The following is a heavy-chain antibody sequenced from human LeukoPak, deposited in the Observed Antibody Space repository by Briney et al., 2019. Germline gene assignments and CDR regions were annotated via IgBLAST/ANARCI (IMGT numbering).Heavy chain of an antibody. Sequence: SQTLSLTCTASGGSISRGGYYWSWIRQHPGKGLEWIGYIYYSGSTYYNPSLKSRVTISVDTSKNQFSLKLSSVTAADTAVYYCAREGYCSSTSCYALDIWGQGTMVIVSS. V-gene: IGHV4-30-4*08. D-gene: IGHD2-2*01. J-gene: IGHJ3*02. CDR1: GGSISRGGYY. CDR2: IYYSGST. CDR3: AREGYCSSTSCYALDI.